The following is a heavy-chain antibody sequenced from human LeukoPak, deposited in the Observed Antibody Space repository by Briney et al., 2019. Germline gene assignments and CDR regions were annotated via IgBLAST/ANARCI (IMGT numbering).Heavy chain of an antibody. CDR1: GFTFSSYW. V-gene: IGHV3-7*03. CDR3: ARRGNRLAGAGADY. D-gene: IGHD6-13*01. CDR2: IKQDGSEK. Sequence: GGSLRLSCAASGFTFSSYWMSWVRQAPGKGLEWVANIKQDGSEKYYVDSVKGRFTISRDNAKNSLFLQMNSLRAEDTAVYYCARRGNRLAGAGADYWGQGTLVTVSS. J-gene: IGHJ4*02.